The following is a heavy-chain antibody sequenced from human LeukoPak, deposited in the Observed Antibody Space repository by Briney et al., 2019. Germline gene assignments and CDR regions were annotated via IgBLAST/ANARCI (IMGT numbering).Heavy chain of an antibody. CDR3: ARYLYGGLFDY. Sequence: SESLSLTCAVYGGSFSGYYWNWIRQPPGKGLEWIGEINHSGSTKYYASLKRRVTMAVDTSKNQISLKLNSVTAADTAVYYCARYLYGGLFDYWGQGTLVTVSS. CDR1: GGSFSGYY. D-gene: IGHD4/OR15-4a*01. J-gene: IGHJ4*02. V-gene: IGHV4-34*01. CDR2: INHSGST.